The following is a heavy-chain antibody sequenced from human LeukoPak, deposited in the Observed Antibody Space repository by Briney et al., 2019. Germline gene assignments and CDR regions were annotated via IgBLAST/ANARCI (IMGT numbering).Heavy chain of an antibody. CDR2: INAGNGNT. Sequence: ASVKVSCKASGYTFTSYGISWVRQAPGQRLEWMGWINAGNGNTKYSQKFQGRVTFISDTSASTAYMVLSSLRAEDTAVYYCARAGYSSPRGWFDPWGQGTLVTVSS. CDR3: ARAGYSSPRGWFDP. CDR1: GYTFTSYG. V-gene: IGHV1-3*01. D-gene: IGHD6-13*01. J-gene: IGHJ5*02.